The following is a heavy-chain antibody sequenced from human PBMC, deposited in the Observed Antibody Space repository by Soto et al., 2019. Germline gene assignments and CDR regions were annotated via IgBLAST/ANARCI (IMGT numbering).Heavy chain of an antibody. CDR3: ARRESSSSHYGMDV. D-gene: IGHD2-2*01. V-gene: IGHV1-46*01. CDR1: GYTFTNYY. CDR2: INPSGGST. J-gene: IGHJ6*02. Sequence: ASVKVSCKASGYTFTNYYMHWVRQAPGQGLEWMGIINPSGGSTIYAQKFQGRVTMTRDTSTSTVYMELSSLRSEDTALYFCARRESSSSHYGMDVWGQGTTVTAP.